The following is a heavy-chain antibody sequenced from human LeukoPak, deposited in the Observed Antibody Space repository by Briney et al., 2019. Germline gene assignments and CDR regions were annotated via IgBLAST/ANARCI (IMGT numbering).Heavy chain of an antibody. V-gene: IGHV3-30*04. Sequence: GRSLRLSCAASGFTFNSHALHWVRQAPGKGLEWVAFISYDGSNKYYADSVKGRFTISRDDSKNTLYLQVNSLRPEDTAVYYCAREAAMAVAGITFYPLGYWGQGALVTVSS. CDR3: AREAAMAVAGITFYPLGY. D-gene: IGHD6-19*01. J-gene: IGHJ4*02. CDR1: GFTFNSHA. CDR2: ISYDGSNK.